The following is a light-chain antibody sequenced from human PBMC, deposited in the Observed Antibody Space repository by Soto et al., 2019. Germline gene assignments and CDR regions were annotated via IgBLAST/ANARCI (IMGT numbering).Light chain of an antibody. V-gene: IGLV2-8*01. Sequence: QSALTQPPSASGSPGQSGTISCTGSSSDVGGYNYVSWYQQHPGKAPKLMIYEVSKRPSGVPDRLSGSKSGNTASLTVSGLQAESEAGYYCSPYGGSNTVVFGGGTKLTVL. CDR1: SSDVGGYNY. CDR3: SPYGGSNTVV. J-gene: IGLJ2*01. CDR2: EVS.